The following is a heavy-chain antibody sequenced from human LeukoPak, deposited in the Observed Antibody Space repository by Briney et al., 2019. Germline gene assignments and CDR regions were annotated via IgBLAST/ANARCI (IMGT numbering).Heavy chain of an antibody. CDR1: GYTFTGYY. V-gene: IGHV1-2*02. D-gene: IGHD1-1*01. CDR3: ARSERVKGIFDF. Sequence: ASVKVSCKASGYTFTGYYMHWVRQAPGQGLEWMGWINPNSGGTDFAQKFQGRVTLTRDTSLTTAYMDLTTLSSDDTAIYYCARSERVKGIFDFWGQGTLVTVSS. J-gene: IGHJ4*02. CDR2: INPNSGGT.